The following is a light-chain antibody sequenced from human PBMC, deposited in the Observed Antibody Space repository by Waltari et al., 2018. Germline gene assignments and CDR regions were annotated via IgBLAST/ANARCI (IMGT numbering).Light chain of an antibody. CDR3: AAWDDTLNGYV. CDR1: RSNIGTNP. V-gene: IGLV1-44*01. CDR2: SNK. Sequence: QSVLTQPPSTSGTPGQRVTISCSGRRSNIGTNPVTWYQHFPGMAPKLLIYSNKQRPSGVPGRFSGSKSGTSASLAISGLQSEDEADYYCAAWDDTLNGYVFGTGTKVTVL. J-gene: IGLJ1*01.